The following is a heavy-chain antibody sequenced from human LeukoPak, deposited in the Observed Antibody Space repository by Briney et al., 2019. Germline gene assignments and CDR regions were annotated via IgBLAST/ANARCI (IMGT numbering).Heavy chain of an antibody. Sequence: GGSLRHSYAASGFTVIRNYISAVRQAPGKGLEWVSVIYSGGSTYYADSVKGRFTISRDNSKNTLYLQMNSLRAEDTAVYYCARDRRHDNPSYYFDYWGQGTLVTVSS. D-gene: IGHD3-22*01. J-gene: IGHJ4*02. CDR1: GFTVIRNY. CDR3: ARDRRHDNPSYYFDY. CDR2: IYSGGST. V-gene: IGHV3-66*01.